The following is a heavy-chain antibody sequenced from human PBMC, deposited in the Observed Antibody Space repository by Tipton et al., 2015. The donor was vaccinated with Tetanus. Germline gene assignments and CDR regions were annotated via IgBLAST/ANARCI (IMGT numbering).Heavy chain of an antibody. V-gene: IGHV3-30*18. Sequence: SLRLSCAASGFTFSSYGMHWVRQAPGKGLEWVAVISYDGSSEYYADSVKGRFTISRDNSKNTLFLQMSSLRPEDTALYYCGKDSGWNLIGVEVWGQGTMVAVSS. J-gene: IGHJ3*01. CDR2: ISYDGSSE. CDR3: GKDSGWNLIGVEV. D-gene: IGHD6-25*01. CDR1: GFTFSSYG.